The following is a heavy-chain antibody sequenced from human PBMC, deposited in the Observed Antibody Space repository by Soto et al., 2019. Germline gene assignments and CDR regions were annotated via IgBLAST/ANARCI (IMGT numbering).Heavy chain of an antibody. CDR1: GYTFTSYG. J-gene: IGHJ4*02. D-gene: IGHD2-15*01. CDR3: ARDAYCSGGSCYSRFVLWAPPDY. CDR2: ISAYNGNT. V-gene: IGHV1-18*01. Sequence: ASVKVSCKASGYTFTSYGISWVRQAPRQGLEWMGWISAYNGNTNYAQKLQGRVTMATDTSTSTAYMELRSLRSDDTAVYYCARDAYCSGGSCYSRFVLWAPPDYWGQGTLVTVSS.